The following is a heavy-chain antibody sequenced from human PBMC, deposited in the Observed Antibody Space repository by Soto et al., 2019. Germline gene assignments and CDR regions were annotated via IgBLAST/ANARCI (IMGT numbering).Heavy chain of an antibody. J-gene: IGHJ6*02. D-gene: IGHD2-15*01. Sequence: EVQLVESGGGLVQPGGSLRLSCAASGFTFSSYWMSWVRQAPGKGLEWVANIKQDGSEKYYVDSVKGRFTISRDNAKNSLYLKMNSLRAEDTAVYYCARDPSVVVVAATPYYYSGMDVWGQGTTVTVSS. CDR2: IKQDGSEK. CDR1: GFTFSSYW. CDR3: ARDPSVVVVAATPYYYSGMDV. V-gene: IGHV3-7*01.